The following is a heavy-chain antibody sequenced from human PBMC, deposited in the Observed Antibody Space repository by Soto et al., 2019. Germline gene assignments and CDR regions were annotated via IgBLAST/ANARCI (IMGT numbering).Heavy chain of an antibody. CDR3: VRDVHYFDY. D-gene: IGHD1-1*01. CDR2: INQDGSEK. Sequence: EVHLVESGGGLVQPGGSLRLSCAASGFTFSRYWMTWVRQAPGKGLEWVANINQDGSEKYYVDSVRGRFTISRDNAKNSLYLQISSLRAEDSAVYYCVRDVHYFDYWGQGTLVTVSS. V-gene: IGHV3-7*01. J-gene: IGHJ4*02. CDR1: GFTFSRYW.